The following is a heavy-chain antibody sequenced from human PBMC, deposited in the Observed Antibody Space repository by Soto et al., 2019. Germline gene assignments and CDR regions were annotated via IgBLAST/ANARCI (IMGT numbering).Heavy chain of an antibody. V-gene: IGHV1-18*01. Sequence: ASVKVSCKASGYRFETYGMTWVRQAPGQGLEWMGWISAYSVDTYNAQKFQDRVTMTTDTSTGTAYMELRGLRSDDTAVYYCARSVYLVSVGVPAALAFDPWGQGTLVTVAS. CDR3: ARSVYLVSVGVPAALAFDP. J-gene: IGHJ5*02. D-gene: IGHD2-2*01. CDR2: ISAYSVDT. CDR1: GYRFETYG.